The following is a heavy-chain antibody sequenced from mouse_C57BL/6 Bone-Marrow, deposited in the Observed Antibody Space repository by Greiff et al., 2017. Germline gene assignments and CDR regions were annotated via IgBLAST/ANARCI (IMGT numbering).Heavy chain of an antibody. CDR2: IYPRSGNT. V-gene: IGHV1-81*01. CDR1: GYTFTSYG. J-gene: IGHJ3*01. Sequence: VKLQESGAELARPGASVKLSCKASGYTFTSYGISWVKQRTGQGLEWIGEIYPRSGNTYYNEKFKGKATLTADKSSSTAYMELRSLTSEDSAVYFCAREDYPGAWFAYWGQGTLVTVSA. CDR3: AREDYPGAWFAY. D-gene: IGHD5-5*01.